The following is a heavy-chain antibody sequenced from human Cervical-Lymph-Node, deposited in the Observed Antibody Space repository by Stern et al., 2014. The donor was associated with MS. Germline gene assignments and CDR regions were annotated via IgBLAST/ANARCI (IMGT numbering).Heavy chain of an antibody. CDR3: ARTYYYGSGTYDYYYYHMDV. Sequence: QVQLLQPGAEVKKPGSSVKVSCKASGDTFSSYGISWVRQAPGQGLEWMGGIIPIFGIANYAQKFRGRVTITADESTSTMYMKLSSLRSEDTAVYYCARTYYYGSGTYDYYYYHMDVWGQGTTVTVSS. CDR1: GDTFSSYG. D-gene: IGHD3-10*01. V-gene: IGHV1-69*01. CDR2: IIPIFGIA. J-gene: IGHJ6*02.